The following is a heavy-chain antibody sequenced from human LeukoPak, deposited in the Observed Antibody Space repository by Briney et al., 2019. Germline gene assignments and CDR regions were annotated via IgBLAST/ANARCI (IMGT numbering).Heavy chain of an antibody. CDR1: GYSSSSGYY. CDR3: ARRDRWFDP. CDR2: IYRSGST. V-gene: IGHV4-38-2*01. J-gene: IGHJ5*02. Sequence: SETLSLTCGVSGYSSSSGYYWGWIRQSPGKGLEWIGNIYRSGSTYYNPSLKSRVTISVDTSKNQFSLRLTSVTAADTAVYYCARRDRWFDPWGQGTLVTVSS.